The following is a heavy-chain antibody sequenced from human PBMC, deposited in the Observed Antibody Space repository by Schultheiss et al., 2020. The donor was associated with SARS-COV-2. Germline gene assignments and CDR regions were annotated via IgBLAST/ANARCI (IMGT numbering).Heavy chain of an antibody. J-gene: IGHJ4*02. CDR2: ISSTGAST. D-gene: IGHD2/OR15-2a*01. V-gene: IGHV3-23*01. CDR3: TSANEYNL. CDR1: GFMFSSYA. Sequence: GGSLRLSCAASGFMFSSYAMSWVRQAPGKGLEWVSAISSTGASTYYADSVKGRFTVSRDNSKNTLYLQMNSLKTEDTAVYYCTSANEYNLWGQGTLVTVSS.